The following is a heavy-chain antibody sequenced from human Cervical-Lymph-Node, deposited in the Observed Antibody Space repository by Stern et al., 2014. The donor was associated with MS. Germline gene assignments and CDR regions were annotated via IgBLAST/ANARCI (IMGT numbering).Heavy chain of an antibody. J-gene: IGHJ6*02. D-gene: IGHD3-22*01. V-gene: IGHV5-51*01. CDR3: ATPPYYFDSRGQTAYYGTDA. Sequence: EVQLVQSGAEVKKPGESLKISCKASGYNFGNYWIAWVRQMPGKGLEWMGIIYPGDSATRYSPSFQGQVTISADESISTAYLQWSSLKASDSAMYYCATPPYYFDSRGQTAYYGTDAWGQGTTVTVSS. CDR2: IYPGDSAT. CDR1: GYNFGNYW.